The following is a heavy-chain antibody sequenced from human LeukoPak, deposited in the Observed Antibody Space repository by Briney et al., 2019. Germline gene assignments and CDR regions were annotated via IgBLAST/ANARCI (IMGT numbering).Heavy chain of an antibody. CDR2: INPNSGGT. J-gene: IGHJ4*02. CDR1: GYTFTSYD. D-gene: IGHD2-15*01. CDR3: SRSGPGSCSGGSCYSNY. Sequence: GGSVKVSCKASGYTFTSYDINWVRQATGQGLEWMGWINPNSGGTNYAQKFQGWVTMTRDTSISTAYMGLSRLRSDDTAVYYCSRSGPGSCSGGSCYSNYWGQGTLVTVSS. V-gene: IGHV1-2*04.